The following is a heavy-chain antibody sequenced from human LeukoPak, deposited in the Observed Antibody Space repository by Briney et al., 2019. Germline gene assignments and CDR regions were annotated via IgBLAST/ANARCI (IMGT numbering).Heavy chain of an antibody. V-gene: IGHV3-15*07. Sequence: PGGSLRLSCAASGFTFSNAYMNWVRQAPGKGLEWVGRIKSKTDGGTTDYAAPVKGRFTISRDDSKNTLYLQMNSLKTEDTAVYYCTTRNGDYSGMDVWGQGTTVTVSS. CDR1: GFTFSNAY. CDR2: IKSKTDGGTT. J-gene: IGHJ6*02. CDR3: TTRNGDYSGMDV. D-gene: IGHD4-17*01.